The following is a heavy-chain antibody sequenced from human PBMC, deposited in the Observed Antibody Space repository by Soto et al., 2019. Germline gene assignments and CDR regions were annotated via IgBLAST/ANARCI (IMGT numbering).Heavy chain of an antibody. J-gene: IGHJ4*02. CDR2: IYYSGST. D-gene: IGHD2-15*01. Sequence: QLQLQESGPGLVKPSDTLSLTCTVSGGSISSSSYYWGWIRQPPGKGLEWIGSIYYSGSTYYNPSLKSRVNICVDTSKNQFTLKLSSVTAADTAVYYCARHYCSGGIFYHDFDYWGQGTLVTVSS. CDR3: ARHYCSGGIFYHDFDY. V-gene: IGHV4-39*01. CDR1: GGSISSSSYY.